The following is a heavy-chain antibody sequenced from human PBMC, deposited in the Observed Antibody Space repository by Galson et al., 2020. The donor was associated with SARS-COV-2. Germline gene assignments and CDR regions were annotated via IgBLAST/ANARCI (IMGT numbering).Heavy chain of an antibody. J-gene: IGHJ4*02. CDR2: INSDGSST. Sequence: GGSLRLSCAASGFTFSSYWMHWVRQAPGEGLVWVSHINSDGSSTNYVDSVKGRFTMSRDNAKNTLYLQMNSLRAEDTAVSYCARGRASSGWYEFVDYWGQGTLVTVSS. D-gene: IGHD6-19*01. CDR3: ARGRASSGWYEFVDY. V-gene: IGHV3-74*01. CDR1: GFTFSSYW.